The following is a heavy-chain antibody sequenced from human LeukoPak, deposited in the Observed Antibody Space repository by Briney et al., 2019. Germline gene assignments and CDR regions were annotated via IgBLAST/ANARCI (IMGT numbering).Heavy chain of an antibody. V-gene: IGHV1-2*02. D-gene: IGHD1-7*01. CDR1: GYTFSAYY. CDR2: INPNNGDT. J-gene: IGHJ4*02. Sequence: ASVKVSCEASGYTFSAYYIRWVRQAPGHGLEWMGWINPNNGDTVYAQRFQGRVTMTRDTSISAAYMELTGLSFDDTAVYYCARFLFGTKFYFDFWGQGTLVTVSS. CDR3: ARFLFGTKFYFDF.